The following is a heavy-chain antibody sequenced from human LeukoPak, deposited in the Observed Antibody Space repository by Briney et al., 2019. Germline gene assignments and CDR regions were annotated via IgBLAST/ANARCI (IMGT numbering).Heavy chain of an antibody. V-gene: IGHV4-59*12. D-gene: IGHD2-21*01. J-gene: IGHJ1*01. CDR1: GGSISSYY. Sequence: SETLSLTCTVSGGSISSYYWSWIRQPPGKGLEWIGYIYNSGSTNYNPSLKSRVTISVDTSKNQFSLKLSSVTAADTAVYYCARRVGVVVSDSQYFQHWGQGTLVTVSS. CDR3: ARRVGVVVSDSQYFQH. CDR2: IYNSGST.